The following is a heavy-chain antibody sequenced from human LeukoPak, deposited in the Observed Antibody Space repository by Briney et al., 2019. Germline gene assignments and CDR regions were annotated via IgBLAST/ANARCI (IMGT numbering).Heavy chain of an antibody. J-gene: IGHJ6*02. CDR3: ARGGGLDV. V-gene: IGHV3-7*03. Sequence: GGSLRLSCAASGLTFSSYWMNWARQAPGKGLEWVASINHNGNVNYYVDSAKGRFTISRDNAKNSLYLQMSNLRAEDTAVYFCARGGGLDVWGQGATVTVSS. D-gene: IGHD3-16*01. CDR1: GLTFSSYW. CDR2: INHNGNVN.